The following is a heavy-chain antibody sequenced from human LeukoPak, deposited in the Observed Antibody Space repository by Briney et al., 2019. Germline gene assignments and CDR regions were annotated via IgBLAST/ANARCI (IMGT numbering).Heavy chain of an antibody. D-gene: IGHD6-19*01. CDR3: ARRVGSGWPVQH. Sequence: ASVKVSCKASGYTFSSYDINWVRQATGQGLEWMGWMNPNSGNTGYTQKFQGRLNMTRNTSIDTAYMELSSLRSDDTAVYYCARRVGSGWPVQHWGQGTLVTVSS. CDR1: GYTFSSYD. CDR2: MNPNSGNT. V-gene: IGHV1-8*01. J-gene: IGHJ1*01.